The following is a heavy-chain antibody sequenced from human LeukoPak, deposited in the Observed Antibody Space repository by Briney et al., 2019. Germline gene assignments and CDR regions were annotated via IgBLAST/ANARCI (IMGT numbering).Heavy chain of an antibody. CDR2: LYYRGST. J-gene: IGHJ2*01. V-gene: IGHV4-31*03. CDR1: GASISSGGYY. Sequence: PSQTLSLTCTVFGASISSGGYYWSWIRPDPGKGLGGIGNLYYRGSTYYNPSLKSRVTISVDTSKNQFSLKLSSVTAADTAVYYCARGLGSSGYYSGRCWYFDLWGRGTLVTVSS. D-gene: IGHD3-22*01. CDR3: ARGLGSSGYYSGRCWYFDL.